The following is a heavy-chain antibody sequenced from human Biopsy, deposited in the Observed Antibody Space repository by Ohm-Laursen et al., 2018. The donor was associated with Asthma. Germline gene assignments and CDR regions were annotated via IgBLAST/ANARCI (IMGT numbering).Heavy chain of an antibody. CDR2: MYYSGSA. Sequence: ETLSLTCRVSGGAIRTSGYYWGWIRQPPGKGLEWIGSMYYSGSAYYNPSLESRVTISVDTSKNQFSLKLSSVTAADTAVYFCARHQEAASYHYDGSIAYWGQGIPVTVSP. D-gene: IGHD3-22*01. V-gene: IGHV4-39*01. CDR1: GGAIRTSGYY. J-gene: IGHJ4*02. CDR3: ARHQEAASYHYDGSIAY.